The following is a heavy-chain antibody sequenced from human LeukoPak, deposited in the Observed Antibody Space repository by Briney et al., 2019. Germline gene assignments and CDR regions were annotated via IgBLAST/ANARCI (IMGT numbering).Heavy chain of an antibody. J-gene: IGHJ5*02. D-gene: IGHD3-22*01. Sequence: ASVKVSCKASGYTFTGYYMHWVRQAPGQGLEWMGWINPNSGGTNYAQKFQGRVTMTRGTSISTAYMELSRLRSDDTAVYYCARDHYYYDSSGPMGDWFDPWGQGTLVTVSS. CDR2: INPNSGGT. V-gene: IGHV1-2*02. CDR1: GYTFTGYY. CDR3: ARDHYYYDSSGPMGDWFDP.